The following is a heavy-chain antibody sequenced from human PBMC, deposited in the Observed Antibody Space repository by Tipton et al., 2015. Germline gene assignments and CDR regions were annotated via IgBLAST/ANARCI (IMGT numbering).Heavy chain of an antibody. D-gene: IGHD3-22*01. Sequence: GSLRLSCAASGFTFSGYVLHWVRQAPGKGLEWVGRIKSKTNGGTTDYAAPVKGRFTISRDDSEATLYLQMNSLTTEDTAVYYCTTDAGVHDSSGHFLQFDYWGQGTLVTVSS. V-gene: IGHV3-15*07. CDR1: GFTFSGYV. CDR3: TTDAGVHDSSGHFLQFDY. J-gene: IGHJ4*02. CDR2: IKSKTNGGTT.